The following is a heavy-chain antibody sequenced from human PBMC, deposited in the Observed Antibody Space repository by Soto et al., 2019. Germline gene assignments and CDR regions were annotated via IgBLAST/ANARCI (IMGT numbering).Heavy chain of an antibody. J-gene: IGHJ6*02. CDR1: GGSISSSSYY. D-gene: IGHD6-19*01. CDR2: IYYSGST. Sequence: SETLSLTCTVSGGSISSSSYYWGWIRQPPGKGLEWIGSIYYSGSTYYNPSLKSRVTISVDTSKNQFSLKLSSVTAADTAVYYCARSSGWYYYYGMDVWGQGTTVTVSS. V-gene: IGHV4-39*07. CDR3: ARSSGWYYYYGMDV.